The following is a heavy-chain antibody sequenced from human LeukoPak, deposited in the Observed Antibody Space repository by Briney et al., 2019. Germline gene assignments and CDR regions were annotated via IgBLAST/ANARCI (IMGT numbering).Heavy chain of an antibody. J-gene: IGHJ4*02. V-gene: IGHV1-2*02. D-gene: IGHD3-3*01. CDR2: INPNSGGT. CDR3: ARGTSGYDFWSGYSSY. CDR1: GYTFTGYY. Sequence: AASVKVSCKASGYTFTGYYMHWVRQAPGQGLEWMGWINPNSGGTNYAQKFQGRVTMTRDTSISTAYMELSRLRSDDTAVYYCARGTSGYDFWSGYSSYWGQGTLVTVSP.